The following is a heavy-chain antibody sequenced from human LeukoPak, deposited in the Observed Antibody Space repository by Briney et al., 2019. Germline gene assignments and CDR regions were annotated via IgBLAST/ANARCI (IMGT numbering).Heavy chain of an antibody. Sequence: GGSLRLSCAASGFSFSSYEMNWVRQAPGKGLEWVSYISSSGRTIYYADTVKGRFTISRDNAKNSLYLQMNSLRAEDTAVYYCVRREVFFYYFDYWGQGTLVTVSS. CDR3: VRREVFFYYFDY. J-gene: IGHJ4*02. CDR2: ISSSGRTI. V-gene: IGHV3-48*03. D-gene: IGHD1-26*01. CDR1: GFSFSSYE.